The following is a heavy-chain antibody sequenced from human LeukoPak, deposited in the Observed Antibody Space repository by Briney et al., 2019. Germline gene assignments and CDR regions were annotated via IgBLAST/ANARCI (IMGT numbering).Heavy chain of an antibody. CDR2: IKQDGSEK. V-gene: IGHV3-7*04. D-gene: IGHD2-2*01. J-gene: IGHJ4*02. Sequence: GGSLRLSCAASGFTFSSYWMSWVRQAPGKGLEWVANIKQDGSEKYYVDSVKGRFTISRGNSKNTLYLQMNSLRAEDTAVYYCARGGPYCSSTSCYSTTDGFDYWGQGTLVTVSS. CDR3: ARGGPYCSSTSCYSTTDGFDY. CDR1: GFTFSSYW.